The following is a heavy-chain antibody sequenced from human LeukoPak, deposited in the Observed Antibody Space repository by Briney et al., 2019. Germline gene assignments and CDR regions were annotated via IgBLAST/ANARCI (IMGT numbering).Heavy chain of an antibody. Sequence: ASVKVSCKASGYTFTSYGICWVRQAPGQGLEWMGWISAYNGNTNYAQKLQGRVTMTTDTSTSTAYMELRSLRSDDTAVYYCARGHHTGYCSSTSCYTEFNWFDPWGQGTLVTVSS. V-gene: IGHV1-18*01. D-gene: IGHD2-2*02. J-gene: IGHJ5*02. CDR1: GYTFTSYG. CDR2: ISAYNGNT. CDR3: ARGHHTGYCSSTSCYTEFNWFDP.